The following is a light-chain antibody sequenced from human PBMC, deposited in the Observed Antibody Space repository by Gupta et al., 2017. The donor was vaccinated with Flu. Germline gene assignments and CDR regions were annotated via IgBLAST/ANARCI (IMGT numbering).Light chain of an antibody. CDR2: DAS. CDR1: QRVNGES. CDR3: SQYGASPWT. V-gene: IGKV3-20*01. Sequence: EIELTQSPGTLSLAPGDSGTLSCRASQRVNGESLAWYQQKPGQAPRLLIYDASRRASGIPDRFSGSGSGTDFTLSITRLEPEDFAAYYCSQYGASPWTFGQGTKVEIK. J-gene: IGKJ1*01.